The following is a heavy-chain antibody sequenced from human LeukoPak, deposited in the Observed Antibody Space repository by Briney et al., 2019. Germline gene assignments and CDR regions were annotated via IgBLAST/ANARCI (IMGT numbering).Heavy chain of an antibody. Sequence: GGSLRLSCAASGFTVSSNYMSWVRQAPGKGLEWVSVIYSGGSTYYADSVKGRFTISRDNSKNTLYLQMNSLRAEDTAAYYCARAMATKPYYCYGMDVWGQGTTVTVSS. J-gene: IGHJ6*02. CDR1: GFTVSSNY. V-gene: IGHV3-53*01. CDR3: ARAMATKPYYCYGMDV. D-gene: IGHD5-24*01. CDR2: IYSGGST.